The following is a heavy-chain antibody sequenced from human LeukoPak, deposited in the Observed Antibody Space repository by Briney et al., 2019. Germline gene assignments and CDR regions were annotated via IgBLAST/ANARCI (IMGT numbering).Heavy chain of an antibody. V-gene: IGHV1-46*01. CDR2: INPSGGST. D-gene: IGHD3-10*01. J-gene: IGHJ5*02. Sequence: ASVKVSCKASGYIFTSYYMHWVRQAPGQGLEWMGIINPSGGSTRYAQKFQGRVTITTDTSTSTAYMELRSLRSDDTAVYYCARDADVLLWFGEPQNYNWFDPWGQGTLVTVSS. CDR3: ARDADVLLWFGEPQNYNWFDP. CDR1: GYIFTSYY.